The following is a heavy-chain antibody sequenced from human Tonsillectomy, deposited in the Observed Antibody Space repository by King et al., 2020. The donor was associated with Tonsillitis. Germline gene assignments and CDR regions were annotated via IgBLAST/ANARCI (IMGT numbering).Heavy chain of an antibody. V-gene: IGHV3-73*01. Sequence: QLVQSGGGLVQPGGSLKLSCAASGFTFSGSAMHWVRQASGKGLDWVGRIRSKANSYATAYGASVKGRFTISRDDSKNTAYLQMNSLKTEDTAVYYCTGTTGGAFDIWGQGTMVTVSS. CDR1: GFTFSGSA. D-gene: IGHD1-14*01. CDR2: IRSKANSYAT. CDR3: TGTTGGAFDI. J-gene: IGHJ3*02.